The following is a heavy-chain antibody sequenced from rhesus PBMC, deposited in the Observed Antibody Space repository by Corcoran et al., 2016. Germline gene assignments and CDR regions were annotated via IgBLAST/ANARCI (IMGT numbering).Heavy chain of an antibody. CDR3: ARDAPGYYYAFDF. Sequence: QVQLQESGPGLVKPSETLSLTCAVSGGPFLSYWWSWLRRPPGKRLEVIGRISGSSGRTDYNPSLESRVTISPDTSKNKCSLKLSSVTAEATAVYYCARDAPGYYYAFDFWGQGLRVTVSS. V-gene: IGHV4-173*01. CDR2: ISGSSGRT. J-gene: IGHJ3*01. CDR1: GGPFLSYW. D-gene: IGHD3-34*01.